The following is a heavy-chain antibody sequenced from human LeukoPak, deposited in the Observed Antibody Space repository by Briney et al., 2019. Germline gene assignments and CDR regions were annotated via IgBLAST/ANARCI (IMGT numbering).Heavy chain of an antibody. CDR2: IKHDGSEK. CDR3: ARDDNGGYDY. J-gene: IGHJ4*02. V-gene: IGHV3-7*01. D-gene: IGHD4/OR15-4a*01. Sequence: GGSLRLSCAASGFTFSNYWMNWVRHAPGKGLEWVANIKHDGSEKYYVDSVKGRFSISRDNAKNSLYLQMNSLRAEDTAVYYCARDDNGGYDYWGQGTLVTVSS. CDR1: GFTFSNYW.